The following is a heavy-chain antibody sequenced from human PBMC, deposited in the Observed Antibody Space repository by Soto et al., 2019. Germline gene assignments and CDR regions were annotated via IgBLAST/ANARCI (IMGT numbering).Heavy chain of an antibody. V-gene: IGHV4-61*08. D-gene: IGHD3-22*01. Sequence: SETLSLTCAVSGGSISSGGYYWSWIRQPPGKGLEWIGYIYYSGSTNYNPSLKSRVTISVDTSKNQFSLKLSSVTAADTAVYYCARQTYYYDSSGYQAMDYWGQGTLVTVSS. CDR3: ARQTYYYDSSGYQAMDY. CDR1: GGSISSGGYY. J-gene: IGHJ4*02. CDR2: IYYSGST.